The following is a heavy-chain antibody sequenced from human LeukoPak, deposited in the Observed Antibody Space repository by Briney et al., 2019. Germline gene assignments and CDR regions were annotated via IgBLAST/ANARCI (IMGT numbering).Heavy chain of an antibody. CDR2: ISAYNGNT. J-gene: IGHJ5*02. Sequence: ASVNVSCKASGYTFTSYGISWVRQAPGQGLEWMGWISAYNGNTNYAQKLQGRVTMTTDTSTSTAYMELRSLRSDDTAVYYCARVRELLSWFDPWGQGTLVTVSS. V-gene: IGHV1-18*01. D-gene: IGHD1-26*01. CDR3: ARVRELLSWFDP. CDR1: GYTFTSYG.